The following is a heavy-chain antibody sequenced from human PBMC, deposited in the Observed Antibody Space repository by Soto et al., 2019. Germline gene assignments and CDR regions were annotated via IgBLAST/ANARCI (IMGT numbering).Heavy chain of an antibody. CDR3: ARVNSATGSMHFDH. CDR1: TFNFTHYT. CDR2: ISATNTYI. Sequence: XGSLILSCAGSTFNFTHYTLSWVRQAPGKGLEWVSSISATNTYIFYADSVKGRFTISRDNAKKSVSLQMSSLRAEDTALYYCARVNSATGSMHFDHWGQGALVTVSS. D-gene: IGHD3-9*01. V-gene: IGHV3-21*01. J-gene: IGHJ4*02.